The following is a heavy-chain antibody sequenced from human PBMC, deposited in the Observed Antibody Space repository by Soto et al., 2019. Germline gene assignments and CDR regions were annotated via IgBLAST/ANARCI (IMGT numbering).Heavy chain of an antibody. Sequence: SETLSLTCAVYGGSFSGYYWSWIRQPPGKGLEVIGEINHSGSTNYNPSLKSRVTISVDTSKNQFSLKLSSVTAADTAVYYCASYVVGATFLFDYWGQGTLVTVSS. CDR2: INHSGST. CDR1: GGSFSGYY. D-gene: IGHD1-26*01. V-gene: IGHV4-34*01. CDR3: ASYVVGATFLFDY. J-gene: IGHJ4*02.